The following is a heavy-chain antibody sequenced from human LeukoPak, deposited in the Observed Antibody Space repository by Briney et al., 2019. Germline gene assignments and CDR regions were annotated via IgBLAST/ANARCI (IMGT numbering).Heavy chain of an antibody. CDR1: GYPFTTSW. V-gene: IGHV5-51*01. CDR2: IYAGNSDA. CDR3: AIINHPDGRVY. Sequence: GESLKISCQGFGYPFTTSWIGWVRQLPGKGLEWAAIIYAGNSDAKYSPSFQGQVSISTDRSISTAYLHWSSLKASDTAIYYCAIINHPDGRVYWGQGTLVTVSS. J-gene: IGHJ4*02. D-gene: IGHD5-24*01.